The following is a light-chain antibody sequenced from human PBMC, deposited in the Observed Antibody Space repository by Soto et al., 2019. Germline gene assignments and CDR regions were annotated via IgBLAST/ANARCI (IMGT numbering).Light chain of an antibody. J-gene: IGKJ1*01. CDR2: GAS. Sequence: ESVLTQSPGTLSLSPGERATLSCRASQSVSSSFLACYQLKPGQAPRLLIYGASSRATGIPDRFSGSGYGTDFTLTIGRLEPEDFAVYYCQQYASSPWTFGQGTKVEIK. V-gene: IGKV3-20*01. CDR1: QSVSSSF. CDR3: QQYASSPWT.